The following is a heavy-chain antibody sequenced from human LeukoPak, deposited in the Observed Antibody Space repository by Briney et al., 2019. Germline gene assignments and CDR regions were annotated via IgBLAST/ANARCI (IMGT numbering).Heavy chain of an antibody. D-gene: IGHD4-17*01. J-gene: IGHJ4*02. CDR2: ISGSGGST. CDR3: ARVDYGDYFDY. Sequence: GGSLRLSCAASGFTFSSYAMSWVRQAPGKGLEWVSAISGSGGSTYYADSVKGRFTISRHNSKNTLHLQMNSLRAEDTAVYYCARVDYGDYFDYWGQGTLVTVSS. V-gene: IGHV3-23*01. CDR1: GFTFSSYA.